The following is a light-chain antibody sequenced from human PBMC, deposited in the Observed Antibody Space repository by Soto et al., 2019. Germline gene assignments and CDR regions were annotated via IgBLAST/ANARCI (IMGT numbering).Light chain of an antibody. CDR2: WAS. Sequence: DIVMTQSPDSLSVSPGERATINCKSSQTILYRSNSKNYLAWYQQKPGHPPKLLIYWASTRESGVPDRFSGSGSGTDFSLTISSLQAEDVAVYYCQQYFSTPLTFGGGTKVEIK. V-gene: IGKV4-1*01. CDR1: QTILYRSNSKNY. CDR3: QQYFSTPLT. J-gene: IGKJ4*01.